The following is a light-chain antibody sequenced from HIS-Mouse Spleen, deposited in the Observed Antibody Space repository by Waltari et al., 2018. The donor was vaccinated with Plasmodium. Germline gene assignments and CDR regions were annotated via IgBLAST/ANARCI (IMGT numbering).Light chain of an antibody. CDR1: QSVLYSSNNKNY. J-gene: IGKJ4*01. CDR2: WAS. CDR3: QQYDSTPLT. V-gene: IGKV4-1*01. Sequence: DIVMTQSPASLAVSLGERATINCKSSQSVLYSSNNKNYLAWYQPKPGQPPKLLIYWASTRESGVPDRFSGSGSGTDFTLTISSLQAEDVAVYYCQQYDSTPLTFGGGTKVEIK.